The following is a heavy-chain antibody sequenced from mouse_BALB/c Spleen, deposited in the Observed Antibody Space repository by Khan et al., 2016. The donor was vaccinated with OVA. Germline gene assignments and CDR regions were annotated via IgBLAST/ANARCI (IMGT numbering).Heavy chain of an antibody. CDR3: ARSYDYDVGWFAY. CDR2: IWTGGIT. CDR1: GFSLSNYG. J-gene: IGHJ3*01. D-gene: IGHD2-4*01. V-gene: IGHV2-9*02. Sequence: QVRLQQSGPGLVAPSQSLSITCTVSGFSLSNYGIHWVRQPPGKGLEWLGVIWTGGITTYNSALMSRLIISKDNSKSQVFLKMNRLQTDDTAIYYCARSYDYDVGWFAYWGQGTLVTVSA.